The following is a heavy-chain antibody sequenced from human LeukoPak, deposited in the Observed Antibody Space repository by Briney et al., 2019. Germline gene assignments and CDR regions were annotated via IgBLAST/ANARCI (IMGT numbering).Heavy chain of an antibody. CDR2: INPNSGGT. Sequence: ASVKVSCKASGYTFTGYYMHWVRQAPGQGLEWMGWINPNSGGTNCAQKFQGRVTMSRDTSITTAYMELSGLRSDDTAVYYCASLTTADAFDIWGQGTMVTVSS. J-gene: IGHJ3*02. CDR1: GYTFTGYY. D-gene: IGHD3-22*01. CDR3: ASLTTADAFDI. V-gene: IGHV1-2*02.